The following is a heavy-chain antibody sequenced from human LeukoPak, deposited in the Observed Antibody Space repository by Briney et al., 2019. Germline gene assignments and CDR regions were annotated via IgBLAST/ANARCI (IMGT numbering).Heavy chain of an antibody. Sequence: ASVKVSCKASGYTFTSYAMHWVRQAPRQRLEWMGWINAGNGNTKYSQKFQGRVTITRDTSASTAYMELSSLRSGDTAVYYCARLPDSSGYYHFDYWGQGTLVTVSS. CDR2: INAGNGNT. D-gene: IGHD3-22*01. CDR1: GYTFTSYA. V-gene: IGHV1-3*01. CDR3: ARLPDSSGYYHFDY. J-gene: IGHJ4*02.